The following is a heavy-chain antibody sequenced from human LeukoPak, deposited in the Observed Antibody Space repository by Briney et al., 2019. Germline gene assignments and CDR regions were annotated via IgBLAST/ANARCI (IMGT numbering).Heavy chain of an antibody. CDR1: GYTFTSYG. V-gene: IGHV1-18*01. Sequence: ASVKVSCTASGYTFTSYGISWVRQAPGQGLEWMGWISAYNGNTNYAQKLQGRVTMTTDTSTSTAYMELRSLRSDDTAVYYCATGLLWFGELLDIDYWGQGTLVTVSS. J-gene: IGHJ4*02. CDR3: ATGLLWFGELLDIDY. CDR2: ISAYNGNT. D-gene: IGHD3-10*01.